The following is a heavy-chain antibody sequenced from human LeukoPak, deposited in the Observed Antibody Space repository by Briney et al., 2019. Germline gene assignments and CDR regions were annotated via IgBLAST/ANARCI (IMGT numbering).Heavy chain of an antibody. V-gene: IGHV3-30*02. Sequence: GGSLRLSCAASGFSFRNYWMHWVRQAPGKGLEWVAFIRYDGSNKYYADSVKGRFTISRDNSKNTLYLQMNSLRAEDTAVYYCAKDQVGAEGEDYFDYWGQGTLVTVSS. J-gene: IGHJ4*02. D-gene: IGHD3-16*01. CDR2: IRYDGSNK. CDR3: AKDQVGAEGEDYFDY. CDR1: GFSFRNYW.